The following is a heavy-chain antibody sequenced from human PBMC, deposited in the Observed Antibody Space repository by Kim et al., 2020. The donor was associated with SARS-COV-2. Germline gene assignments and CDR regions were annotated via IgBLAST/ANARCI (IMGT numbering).Heavy chain of an antibody. D-gene: IGHD6-6*01. V-gene: IGHV3-30*18. CDR1: GFTFSSYG. CDR2: ISYDGSNK. J-gene: IGHJ4*01. CDR3: AKAGLGYDSSSAFDY. Sequence: GGSLRLSCAASGFTFSSYGMHWVRQAPGKGLEWVAVISYDGSNKYYADSVKGRFTISRDNSKNTLYLQMNSPRAEDTAVYYCAKAGLGYDSSSAFDYWG.